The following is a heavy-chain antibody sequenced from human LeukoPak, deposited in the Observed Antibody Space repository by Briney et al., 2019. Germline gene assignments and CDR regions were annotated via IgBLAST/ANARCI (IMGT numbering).Heavy chain of an antibody. CDR1: GFTFSSYA. D-gene: IGHD1-26*01. Sequence: AGGSLRLSCAASGFTFSSYAMHWVRQAPGKGLEWVAVIWYDGSNKYYADSVKGRFTISRDNSKNTLYLQTNSLRAEDTAVYYCARSSPSSGSLDYWGQGTLVTVSS. CDR2: IWYDGSNK. V-gene: IGHV3-33*08. J-gene: IGHJ4*02. CDR3: ARSSPSSGSLDY.